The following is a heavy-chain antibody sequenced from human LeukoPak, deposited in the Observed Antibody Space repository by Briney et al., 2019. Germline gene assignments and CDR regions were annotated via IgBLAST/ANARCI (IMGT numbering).Heavy chain of an antibody. CDR3: ARTGGGYSSGTTYYFDY. J-gene: IGHJ4*02. CDR1: GYTFTSYD. CDR2: MNPNSGNT. Sequence: ASVKVSCKASGYTFTSYDANWVRQATGQGLEWMGWMNPNSGNTGYAQKFQGRVTMTRNTSISTAYMELSSLRFEDTAVYYCARTGGGYSSGTTYYFDYWGQGTLVTVSS. D-gene: IGHD6-19*01. V-gene: IGHV1-8*01.